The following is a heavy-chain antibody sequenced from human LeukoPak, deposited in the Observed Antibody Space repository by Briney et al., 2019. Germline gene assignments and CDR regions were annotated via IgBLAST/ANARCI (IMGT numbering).Heavy chain of an antibody. D-gene: IGHD3-10*01. CDR2: IYYSGST. CDR3: ARDGYYYGSGYFDY. V-gene: IGHV4-59*01. CDR1: GGSISNYY. J-gene: IGHJ4*02. Sequence: SETLSLTCTVSGGSISNYYWSWIRQPPGKGLEWIGYIYYSGSTNYNPSHKSRVTISVDTSKNQFSLKLSSVTAADTAVYYCARDGYYYGSGYFDYWGQGTLVTVSS.